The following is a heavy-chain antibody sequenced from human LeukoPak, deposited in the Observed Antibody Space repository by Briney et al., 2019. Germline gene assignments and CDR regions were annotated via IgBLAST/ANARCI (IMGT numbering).Heavy chain of an antibody. CDR2: ISYDGSNK. CDR3: ARDRGYTYGHPLDY. V-gene: IGHV3-30-3*01. Sequence: GGSLKLSCAASGFTFSSYVMHWVRQAPGKGLEWVAVISYDGSNKYYADSVKDRFTISRDNSKSTLYLQMDSLRAEDTAVYYCARDRGYTYGHPLDYWGQGTLVTVSS. CDR1: GFTFSSYV. D-gene: IGHD5-18*01. J-gene: IGHJ4*02.